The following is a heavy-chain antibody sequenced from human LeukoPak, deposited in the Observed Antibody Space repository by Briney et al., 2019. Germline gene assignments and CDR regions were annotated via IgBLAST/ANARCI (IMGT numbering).Heavy chain of an antibody. D-gene: IGHD1-14*01. CDR1: GFTFSSYW. Sequence: PGGSLRLSCTASGFTFSSYWMHWVRQAPGKGLVWVSHIKTDGSSITYADSVKGRFTISRDNAKNTLYLQMNSLRAEDTAVYYCARVRYNNASDYWRQGTLVTASS. CDR2: IKTDGSSI. V-gene: IGHV3-74*03. J-gene: IGHJ4*02. CDR3: ARVRYNNASDY.